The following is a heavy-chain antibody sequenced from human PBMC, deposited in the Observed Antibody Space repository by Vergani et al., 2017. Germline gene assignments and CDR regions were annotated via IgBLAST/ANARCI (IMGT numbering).Heavy chain of an antibody. CDR3: ARDLLAVADYGMDV. CDR1: GFTFSSYS. Sequence: EVQLVESGGGLVKPGGSLRLSCAASGFTFSSYSMNWVRQAPGKGLEWVSSISSSSSYIYYADSVKGRVTISRDNAKNSLYLQMNSLRAEDTAVYYCARDLLAVADYGMDVWGQGTTVTVSS. CDR2: ISSSSSYI. V-gene: IGHV3-21*01. J-gene: IGHJ6*02. D-gene: IGHD6-19*01.